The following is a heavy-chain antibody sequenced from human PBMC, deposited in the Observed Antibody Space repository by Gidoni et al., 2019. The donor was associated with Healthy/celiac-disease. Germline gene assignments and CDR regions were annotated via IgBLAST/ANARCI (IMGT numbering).Heavy chain of an antibody. J-gene: IGHJ6*02. CDR1: GGYFSGYY. D-gene: IGHD6-6*01. Sequence: QVQLQQWGAGLLKSSETLSLTCAVYGGYFSGYYWSWIRQPPGKGLEWIGEINHSGSTNYHPSLKSRVTISVDTSTNQFSLKLSSVPAADTAVYYCARGGSSSRYPPYYYYYGMDVWGQGTTVTVSS. CDR3: ARGGSSSRYPPYYYYYGMDV. CDR2: INHSGST. V-gene: IGHV4-34*01.